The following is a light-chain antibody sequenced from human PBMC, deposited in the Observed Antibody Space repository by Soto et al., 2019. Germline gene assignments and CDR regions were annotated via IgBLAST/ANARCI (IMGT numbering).Light chain of an antibody. CDR3: QQRANWPPIT. Sequence: EIVLTQSPDTLSLSPGERATLSCRASQSVSRYLAWYQQKPGQAPRLLIYDASNRATGIPARFSGSGSGTDFTLTISSLEPEDFAVYYCQQRANWPPITFGQGTRLGIK. V-gene: IGKV3-11*01. CDR2: DAS. CDR1: QSVSRY. J-gene: IGKJ5*01.